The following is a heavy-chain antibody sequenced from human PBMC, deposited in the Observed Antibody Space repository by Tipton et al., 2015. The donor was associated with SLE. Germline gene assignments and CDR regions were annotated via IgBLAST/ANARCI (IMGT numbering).Heavy chain of an antibody. CDR2: VYESGST. D-gene: IGHD3-22*01. J-gene: IGHJ2*01. V-gene: IGHV4-59*01. CDR1: GGSTSSYY. Sequence: SGGSTSSYYWSWIRQPPGKGLEWIGYVYESGSTNYNPSLKSRVTISLGTAKHQLSLKLRSVTAADTAVYYCARAGYYDTSPWGFDLWGRGTLVTVSS. CDR3: ARAGYYDTSPWGFDL.